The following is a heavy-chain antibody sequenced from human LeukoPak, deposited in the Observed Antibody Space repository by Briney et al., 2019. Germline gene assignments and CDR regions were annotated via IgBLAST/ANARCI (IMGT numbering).Heavy chain of an antibody. Sequence: PSQTLSLTCTVSGGSISSGDYYWSWIRQPPGKGLEWIGSIYYSGSTYYNPSLKSRVTISVDTSKNQFSLKLSSVTAADTAVYYCARDPIKSTVATDYWGQGTLVTVSS. J-gene: IGHJ4*02. CDR3: ARDPIKSTVATDY. V-gene: IGHV4-39*07. D-gene: IGHD4-23*01. CDR1: GGSISSGDYY. CDR2: IYYSGST.